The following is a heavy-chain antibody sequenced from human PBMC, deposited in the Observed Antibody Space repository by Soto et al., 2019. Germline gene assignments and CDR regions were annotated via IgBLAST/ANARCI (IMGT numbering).Heavy chain of an antibody. CDR3: ATYRKFFQI. Sequence: SETLSLTCTVSGGSISSYYGSWIRQPPGKGLEWIGFIYNSGSTYYNSSLKSRVTISVDRSKNHFVLNLTSVTAADTAVYYCATYRKFFQIWGQGTKVTVSS. V-gene: IGHV4-59*04. J-gene: IGHJ3*02. CDR1: GGSISSYY. CDR2: IYNSGST.